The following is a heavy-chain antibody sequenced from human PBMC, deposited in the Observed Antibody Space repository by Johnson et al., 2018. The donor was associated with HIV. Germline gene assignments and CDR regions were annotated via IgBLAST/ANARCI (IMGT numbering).Heavy chain of an antibody. V-gene: IGHV3-33*08. CDR1: GLSFSNFG. Sequence: VQLVESGGGVVQSGKSLTLSCVVSGLSFSNFGIHWVRQAPGKGPEWVAVISFDGKLKKYADSVNGRVTISSDNAKNSLYLQMNSLSAEDTAVYYCARDPGVVEAPRSRVDAFDIWGQGTMVTVSS. CDR2: ISFDGKLK. J-gene: IGHJ3*02. D-gene: IGHD2-15*01. CDR3: ARDPGVVEAPRSRVDAFDI.